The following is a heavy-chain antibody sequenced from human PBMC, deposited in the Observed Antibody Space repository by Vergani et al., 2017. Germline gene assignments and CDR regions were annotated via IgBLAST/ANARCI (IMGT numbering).Heavy chain of an antibody. CDR1: GYIFSNFW. D-gene: IGHD3-10*01. J-gene: IGHJ3*01. V-gene: IGHV5-51*01. CDR2: IYPGDSEV. Sequence: EVQLVQSGAEVKKPGESLKISCQAFGYIFSNFWIGWVRQRPGRGLEWMWIIYPGDSEVKSNPTFRGQVIFSVDTSVNTAYLQWRSLQASDTATYFCASGGHGSENGGALQLWGQGTNITVSS. CDR3: ASGGHGSENGGALQL.